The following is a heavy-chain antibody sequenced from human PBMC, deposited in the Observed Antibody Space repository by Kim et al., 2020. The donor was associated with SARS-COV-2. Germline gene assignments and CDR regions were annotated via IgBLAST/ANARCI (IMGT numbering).Heavy chain of an antibody. V-gene: IGHV7-4-1*02. CDR3: ARDLRRLWFRELLSDY. D-gene: IGHD3-10*01. Sequence: ASVKVSCKASGYTFTSYAMNWVRQAPGQGLEWMGWINTNTGNPTYAQGFTGRFVFSLDTSVSTAYLQISSLKAEDTAVYYCARDLRRLWFRELLSDYWGQGTLVTVSS. CDR2: INTNTGNP. J-gene: IGHJ4*02. CDR1: GYTFTSYA.